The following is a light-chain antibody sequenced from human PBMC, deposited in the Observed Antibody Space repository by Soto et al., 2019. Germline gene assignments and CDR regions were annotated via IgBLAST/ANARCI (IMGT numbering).Light chain of an antibody. CDR3: QQSYSTPWT. CDR1: QSISSY. V-gene: IGKV1-39*01. Sequence: DIQITHSPSSLSASVSDRVTIACRASQSISSYLNWYQQKPGKAPKLLIYAASSLQSGVPSRFSGSGSGTDFTLTISSLQPEDFATYYCQQSYSTPWTFGQGTKVDI. J-gene: IGKJ1*01. CDR2: AAS.